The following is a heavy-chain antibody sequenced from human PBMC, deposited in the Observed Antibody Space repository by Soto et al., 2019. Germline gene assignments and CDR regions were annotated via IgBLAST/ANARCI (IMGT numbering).Heavy chain of an antibody. CDR1: GVSFRDYF. J-gene: IGHJ4*02. V-gene: IGHV3-11*04. D-gene: IGHD1-1*01. Sequence: QVQLVESGGGLVKPGESLRVSCAAFGVSFRDYFISWIRQAPGKGLEWVAYIGPYGNTIGYADSVKGRFTISRDDAKNSLFLHMDSLRSEDTGVYYCARNDHTYGVYWGQGTPVTLSS. CDR3: ARNDHTYGVY. CDR2: IGPYGNTI.